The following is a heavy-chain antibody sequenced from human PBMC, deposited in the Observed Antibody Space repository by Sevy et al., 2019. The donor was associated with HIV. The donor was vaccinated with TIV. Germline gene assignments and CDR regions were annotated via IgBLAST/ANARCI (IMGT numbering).Heavy chain of an antibody. V-gene: IGHV1-46*01. CDR2: IIPSGGST. Sequence: ASVKVSCKASGYTFTTYYVRWVRQAPGQGLEWMGIIIPSGGSTTYAQKFQGRVTMTRDTSTSTVYMELSSLISDDTAVYYCPSGTGVWGQGTLVTVSS. D-gene: IGHD1-26*01. CDR3: PSGTGV. CDR1: GYTFTTYY. J-gene: IGHJ4*02.